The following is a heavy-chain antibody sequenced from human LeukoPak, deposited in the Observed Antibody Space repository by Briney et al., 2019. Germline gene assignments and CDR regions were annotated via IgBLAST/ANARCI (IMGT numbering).Heavy chain of an antibody. D-gene: IGHD6-13*01. CDR1: GGSIVTYY. J-gene: IGHJ6*03. CDR3: ARTVSSNWYGNYYYYVDV. V-gene: IGHV4-59*08. Sequence: PSETLSLTCTVSGGSIVTYYWSWIRQPPGKGLVWIGYIYYSGSTNYNPSLESRVTISVDTSKNQFSLKLSSVTAADTAVYYCARTVSSNWYGNYYYYVDVWGNGTTVTVSS. CDR2: IYYSGST.